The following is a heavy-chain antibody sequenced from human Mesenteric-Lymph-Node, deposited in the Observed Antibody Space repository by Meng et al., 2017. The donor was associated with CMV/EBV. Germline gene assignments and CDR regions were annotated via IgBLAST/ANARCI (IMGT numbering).Heavy chain of an antibody. V-gene: IGHV3-74*01. CDR1: GFSFSRYW. J-gene: IGHJ4*02. Sequence: GESLKISCAASGFSFSRYWMHWGRQAPGKGLVWVSRINTDGSTTNYADSVTGRFTISRDNAKNRVYLQMDSLRAEDTAVYYCLSSIEATGDYWGQGTLVTVSS. CDR2: INTDGSTT. D-gene: IGHD6-13*01. CDR3: LSSIEATGDY.